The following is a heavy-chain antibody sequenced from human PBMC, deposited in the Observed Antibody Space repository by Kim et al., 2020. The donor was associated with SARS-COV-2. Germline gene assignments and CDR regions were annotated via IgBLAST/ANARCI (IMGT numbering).Heavy chain of an antibody. CDR1: GYTFTSYA. Sequence: ASVKVSCKASGYTFTSYAMHWVRQAPGQRLEWMGWINAGNGNTKYSQKFQGRVTITRDTSASTAYMELSSLRSEDTAVYYCARGLPPSIAVAGHFDYWGQGTLVTVSS. J-gene: IGHJ4*02. CDR3: ARGLPPSIAVAGHFDY. V-gene: IGHV1-3*01. CDR2: INAGNGNT. D-gene: IGHD6-19*01.